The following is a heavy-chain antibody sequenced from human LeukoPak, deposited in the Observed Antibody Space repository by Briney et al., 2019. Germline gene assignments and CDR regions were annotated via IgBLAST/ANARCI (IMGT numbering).Heavy chain of an antibody. J-gene: IGHJ4*02. CDR3: AKDYDFWSGYYFDY. CDR1: GFTFSSYA. CDR2: ISGSGGRT. Sequence: PGGSLRLSCAASGFTFSSYAMSWVRQAPGKGLEWVSAISGSGGRTYYADSVKGRFTISRDNSKNTLYLQMNSLRAEDTAVYYCAKDYDFWSGYYFDYWGQGTLVTVSS. D-gene: IGHD3-3*01. V-gene: IGHV3-23*01.